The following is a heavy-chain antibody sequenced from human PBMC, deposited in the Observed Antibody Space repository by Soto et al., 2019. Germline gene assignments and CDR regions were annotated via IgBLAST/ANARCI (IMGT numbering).Heavy chain of an antibody. D-gene: IGHD3-10*01. Sequence: SVKVSCKASGGTFSSYAISWVRQAPGQGLEWMGGIIPIFGTANYAQKFQGRVTITADESTSTAYMELSSLRSEDTAVYYCARDRRFGELKRPTLPDSDPWGQGTLVTVSS. CDR2: IIPIFGTA. J-gene: IGHJ5*02. V-gene: IGHV1-69*13. CDR3: ARDRRFGELKRPTLPDSDP. CDR1: GGTFSSYA.